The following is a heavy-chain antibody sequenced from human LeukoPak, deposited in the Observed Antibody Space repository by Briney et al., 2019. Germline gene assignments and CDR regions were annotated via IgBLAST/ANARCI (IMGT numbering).Heavy chain of an antibody. V-gene: IGHV4-59*01. CDR2: IYYSGST. CDR1: GGSISSYY. Sequence: PSETLSLTCTVSGGSISSYYWSWIRQPPGKGLEWIGYIYYSGSTKYNPSLKSRVTISVDTSKNQSSLKLSSVIAADTALYYCARDQGVYFDYWGQGTLVTVSS. CDR3: ARDQGVYFDY. J-gene: IGHJ4*02.